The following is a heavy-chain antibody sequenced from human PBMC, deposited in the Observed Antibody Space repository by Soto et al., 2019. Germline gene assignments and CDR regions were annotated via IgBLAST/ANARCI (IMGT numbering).Heavy chain of an antibody. Sequence: PSETLSLTCTVSGGSISSSSYYWGWIRQPPGKGLEWIGSIYYSGSTYYNPSLKSRVTISVDTSKNQFSLKLSSVTAADTAVYYCARLYFRWRGDYWGQGTLVTVSS. J-gene: IGHJ4*02. CDR3: ARLYFRWRGDY. CDR2: IYYSGST. CDR1: GGSISSSSYY. V-gene: IGHV4-39*01. D-gene: IGHD3-9*01.